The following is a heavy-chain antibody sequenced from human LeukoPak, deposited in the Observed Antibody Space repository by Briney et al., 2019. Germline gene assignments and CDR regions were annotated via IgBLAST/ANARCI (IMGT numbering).Heavy chain of an antibody. CDR2: ISSSSSTI. V-gene: IGHV3-48*02. CDR3: AVPGVVTAEAYGMDV. D-gene: IGHD2-21*02. Sequence: PGGSLRLSCAASGFTVSSYYMNWVRQAPGKGLEWVSYISSSSSTIYYADSVKGRFTISRDNAKNSLYLQMNSLRDEDTAVYYCAVPGVVTAEAYGMDVWGQGTTVTVSS. J-gene: IGHJ6*02. CDR1: GFTVSSYY.